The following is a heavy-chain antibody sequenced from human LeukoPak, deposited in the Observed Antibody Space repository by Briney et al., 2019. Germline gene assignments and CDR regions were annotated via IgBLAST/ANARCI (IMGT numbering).Heavy chain of an antibody. CDR1: GFTFSSYA. CDR2: ISYDGSNK. V-gene: IGHV3-30-3*01. Sequence: PGGSLRLSCAASGFTFSSYAMHWVRQAPGKGLEWVAVISYDGSNKYYADSVKGRFTISRDNSKNTLYLQMNSLRAEDTAVYYCATPTGYSSSWYSYYYYGMDVWGQGATVTVSS. CDR3: ATPTGYSSSWYSYYYYGMDV. D-gene: IGHD6-13*01. J-gene: IGHJ6*02.